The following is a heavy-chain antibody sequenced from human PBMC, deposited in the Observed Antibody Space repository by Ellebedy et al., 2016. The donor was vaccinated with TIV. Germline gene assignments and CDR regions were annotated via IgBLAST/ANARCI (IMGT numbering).Heavy chain of an antibody. CDR3: ATLGYSYGPSD. J-gene: IGHJ4*02. D-gene: IGHD5-18*01. CDR1: GFTFSSYS. Sequence: GGSLRLXCAASGFTFSSYSMNWVRQAPGKGLEWVSYISSSSSTIYYADSVKGRFTISRDNAKNSLYLQMNSLRAEDTAVYYCATLGYSYGPSDWGQGTLVTVSS. V-gene: IGHV3-48*01. CDR2: ISSSSSTI.